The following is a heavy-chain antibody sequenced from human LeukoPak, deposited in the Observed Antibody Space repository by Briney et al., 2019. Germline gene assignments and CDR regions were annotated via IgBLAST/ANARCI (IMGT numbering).Heavy chain of an antibody. J-gene: IGHJ4*02. V-gene: IGHV3-33*01. CDR3: ARDLSIAVFDY. Sequence: GRSLRLSCAAPGFTFTSYGMHWVRQAPGKGLEWVAVIWYDGRNKYYVDSVKGRFTISRDNSKNTVYLQMNSLRAEDTAMYFCARDLSIAVFDYWGQGTLVTVSS. CDR2: IWYDGRNK. CDR1: GFTFTSYG. D-gene: IGHD6-19*01.